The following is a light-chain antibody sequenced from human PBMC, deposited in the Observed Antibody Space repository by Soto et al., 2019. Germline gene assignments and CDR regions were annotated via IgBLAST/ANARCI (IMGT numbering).Light chain of an antibody. CDR1: QSVNSY. J-gene: IGKJ2*01. CDR3: QQRSSWPT. V-gene: IGKV3-11*01. Sequence: EIVLTQSPATLSLSPGERATLSCRASQSVNSYLAWYQQKCGQAPRLLIYDTSNRATGIPHRFSGSGSGTDFTLTISSLEPEDFAVYYCQQRSSWPTFGQGTRLEIK. CDR2: DTS.